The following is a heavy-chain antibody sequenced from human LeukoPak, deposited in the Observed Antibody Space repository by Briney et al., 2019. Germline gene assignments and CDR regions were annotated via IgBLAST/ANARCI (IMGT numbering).Heavy chain of an antibody. CDR2: ITVSGGST. V-gene: IGHV3-23*01. CDR3: AKDRAYYHLWDGYYRNWFDP. J-gene: IGHJ5*02. D-gene: IGHD3-3*02. CDR1: GFTFDNFA. Sequence: GGSLRLSCAASGFTFDNFAMTWVRQAPGKGLEWVSGITVSGGSTYYIDSVKGRFITSRDNSKNTLYLQMNSVSAEDTAVYYCAKDRAYYHLWDGYYRNWFDPWGQGTLVIDPS.